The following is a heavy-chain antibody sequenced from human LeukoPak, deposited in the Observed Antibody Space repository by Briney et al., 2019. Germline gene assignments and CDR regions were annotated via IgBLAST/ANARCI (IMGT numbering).Heavy chain of an antibody. CDR1: GFTFSSYA. Sequence: PGGSLRLSCAASGFTFSSYAMSWVRQAPGEGLEWVSAISGSGGSTYYADSVKGRFTISRDNSKNTLYLQMNSLRAEDTAVYYCAKDTLPPYYGSGSPYYYYGMDVWGQGTTVTVSS. CDR3: AKDTLPPYYGSGSPYYYYGMDV. V-gene: IGHV3-23*01. CDR2: ISGSGGST. J-gene: IGHJ6*02. D-gene: IGHD3-10*01.